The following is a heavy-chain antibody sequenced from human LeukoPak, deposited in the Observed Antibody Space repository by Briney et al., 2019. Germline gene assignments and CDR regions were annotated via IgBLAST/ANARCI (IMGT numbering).Heavy chain of an antibody. CDR3: ARVRGGSYGDYGMDG. Sequence: SETLSLTCTVSGGSFSSGDYFWSWIRQPPGKGLEWIGCIYYSGSTYYNPSLKSRVTISVDTSKSQFSLRLSSVTAADTAVYYCARVRGGSYGDYGMDGWGQGTTVTVSS. D-gene: IGHD1-26*01. J-gene: IGHJ6*02. CDR2: IYYSGST. V-gene: IGHV4-30-4*01. CDR1: GGSFSSGDYF.